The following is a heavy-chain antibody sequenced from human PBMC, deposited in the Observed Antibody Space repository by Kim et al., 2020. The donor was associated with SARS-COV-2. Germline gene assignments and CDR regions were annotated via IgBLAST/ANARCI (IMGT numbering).Heavy chain of an antibody. J-gene: IGHJ3*01. V-gene: IGHV3-23*01. Sequence: GSQRLSCAAPGFTFSKFAMSWVRQAPGKGLEWVSIISVSGDITYYADSVKGRFTISRDNSKSTLYLQLNSLRAEDTALYYCAKGGSTSGYAFDLWGQGTLVTVSS. CDR1: GFTFSKFA. CDR2: ISVSGDIT. CDR3: AKGGSTSGYAFDL. D-gene: IGHD2-2*01.